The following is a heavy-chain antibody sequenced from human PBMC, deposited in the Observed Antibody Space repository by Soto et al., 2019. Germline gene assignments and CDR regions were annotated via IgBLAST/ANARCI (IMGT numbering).Heavy chain of an antibody. V-gene: IGHV1-3*05. CDR1: GYTFTSYD. J-gene: IGHJ4*02. Sequence: QVQLVQSGAEEKKPGASVKVSCKASGYTFTSYDMHWVRQAPGQRLEWMGWINAGNGNTKYSQKFQGRVTITRDTAASTAYMEVCSLRSEDRAVYCCARHGGAWDYWGRGTLVTVSS. D-gene: IGHD4-17*01. CDR3: ARHGGAWDY. CDR2: INAGNGNT.